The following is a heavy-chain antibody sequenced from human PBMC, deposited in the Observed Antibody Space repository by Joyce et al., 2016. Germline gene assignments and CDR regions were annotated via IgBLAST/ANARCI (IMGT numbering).Heavy chain of an antibody. CDR2: ITSGNDTI. Sequence: EVQLVESGRGLVQPGGSLRLSCVASGFSLSAYSMNWVRQAPGKGLEWISYITSGNDTIFYADSLKGRFNISRDNAKNSLYLQMNSVRVEDTAVYYCARARLAHYDFWSGLVDYWGQGILVTVSS. J-gene: IGHJ4*02. V-gene: IGHV3-48*01. CDR1: GFSLSAYS. D-gene: IGHD3-3*01. CDR3: ARARLAHYDFWSGLVDY.